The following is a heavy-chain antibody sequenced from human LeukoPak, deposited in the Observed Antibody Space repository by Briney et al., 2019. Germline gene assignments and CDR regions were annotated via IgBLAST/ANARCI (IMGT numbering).Heavy chain of an antibody. Sequence: SVKVSCKASGGTFSSYAISWVRQAPGQGLEWMGRIIPILGIANYAQKFQGRVTITADKSTSTAYMELSSLRSEDTAVYYCAREGFWLWQRSTFDWGQGTLVTVSS. CDR1: GGTFSSYA. CDR2: IIPILGIA. CDR3: AREGFWLWQRSTFD. V-gene: IGHV1-69*04. D-gene: IGHD5-18*01. J-gene: IGHJ4*02.